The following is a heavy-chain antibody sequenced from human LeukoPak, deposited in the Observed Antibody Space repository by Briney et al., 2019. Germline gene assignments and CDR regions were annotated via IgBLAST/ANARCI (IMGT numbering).Heavy chain of an antibody. J-gene: IGHJ4*02. D-gene: IGHD6-13*01. CDR1: GFNFSSYG. CDR2: IRYDGSNK. V-gene: IGHV3-30*02. Sequence: PGGSLRLSCAASGFNFSSYGMHWVRQAPGKGLEWVAFIRYDGSNKYYADSVKGRFTISRDNSKNTLYLQMNSLRAEDTAVYYCAKRRTDSSSWYYFDYWGQGTLVTVSS. CDR3: AKRRTDSSSWYYFDY.